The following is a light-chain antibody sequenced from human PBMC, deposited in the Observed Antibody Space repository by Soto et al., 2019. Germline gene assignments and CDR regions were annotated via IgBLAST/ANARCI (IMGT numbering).Light chain of an antibody. Sequence: DIPMTQSPSSLPASMGDRDTITCRASQTISTFLNWYQHKPGKAPNLLIHAATSLQSGVPSRFSGSGSGTDFTLTISSLQPEDSATYYCQQSYSTPLTFGGGTKVEIK. CDR3: QQSYSTPLT. V-gene: IGKV1-39*01. CDR2: AAT. J-gene: IGKJ4*01. CDR1: QTISTF.